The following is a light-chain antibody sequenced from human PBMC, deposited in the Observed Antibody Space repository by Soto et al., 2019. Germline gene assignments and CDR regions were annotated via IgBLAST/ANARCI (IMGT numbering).Light chain of an antibody. J-gene: IGKJ5*01. V-gene: IGKV3-20*01. Sequence: LVTQTPSTLSLSPGERSTLSCRAIQSVSSSYLACYQQKPGQAPRLLIYGASSRATGIPDRFSGSGSGTDFTLTISRLEPEDFAVYYCQQYGSSTGITFGQGTRLEVK. CDR2: GAS. CDR1: QSVSSSY. CDR3: QQYGSSTGIT.